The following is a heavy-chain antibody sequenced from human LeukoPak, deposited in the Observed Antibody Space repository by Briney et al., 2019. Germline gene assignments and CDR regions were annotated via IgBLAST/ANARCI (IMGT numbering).Heavy chain of an antibody. V-gene: IGHV3-74*01. CDR2: INGNGNSI. D-gene: IGHD7-27*01. J-gene: IGHJ5*02. CDR1: GFTFSSYA. Sequence: PGRSLRLSCAASGFTFSSYAMHWARQAPGKGLVWVARINGNGNSISYADSVKGRFTISRDNAKNTLYLQMNSLRVEDTAVYYCARGWGPHGWFDPWGQGTLVTVSS. CDR3: ARGWGPHGWFDP.